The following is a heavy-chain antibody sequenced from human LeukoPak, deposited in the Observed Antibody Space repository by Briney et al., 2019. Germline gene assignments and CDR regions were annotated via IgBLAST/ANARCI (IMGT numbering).Heavy chain of an antibody. D-gene: IGHD6-13*01. CDR1: GYTFTSYA. J-gene: IGHJ5*02. CDR3: ARVGAPFMAAGTLSWFDP. V-gene: IGHV1-46*01. CDR2: INPSGGST. Sequence: GASVKVSCKASGYTFTSYAMNWVRQAPGQGLEWMGIINPSGGSTSYAQKFQGRVTMTRDTSTSTVYMELSSLRSEDTAVYYCARVGAPFMAAGTLSWFDPWGQGTLVTVSS.